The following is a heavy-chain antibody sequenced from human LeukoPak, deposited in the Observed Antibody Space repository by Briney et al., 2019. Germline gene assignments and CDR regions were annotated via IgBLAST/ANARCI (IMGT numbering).Heavy chain of an antibody. J-gene: IGHJ4*02. D-gene: IGHD3-22*01. CDR1: GYTFTSYA. CDR2: INAGNGNT. Sequence: ASVKVSCKASGYTFTSYAMHWVRQAPGQRLEWMGWINAGNGNTKYSQKFQGRVTITRDTSASTAYMELSSLRSEDTAVYYCARVVPCYDSSGYLDYWGQGTLVTVSS. V-gene: IGHV1-3*01. CDR3: ARVVPCYDSSGYLDY.